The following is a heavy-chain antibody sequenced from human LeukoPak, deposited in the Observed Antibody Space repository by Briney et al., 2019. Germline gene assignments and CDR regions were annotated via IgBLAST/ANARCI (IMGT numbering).Heavy chain of an antibody. Sequence: SETLSLTCAVYSGSFSGYYWSWIRQPPGKGLEWIGEINHSGSTNYNPSLKSRVTISVDTSKNQFSLKLSSVTAADTAVYYCARGAWQLPNWFDPWGQGTLVTVSS. J-gene: IGHJ5*02. V-gene: IGHV4-34*01. CDR1: SGSFSGYY. CDR3: ARGAWQLPNWFDP. CDR2: INHSGST. D-gene: IGHD6-6*01.